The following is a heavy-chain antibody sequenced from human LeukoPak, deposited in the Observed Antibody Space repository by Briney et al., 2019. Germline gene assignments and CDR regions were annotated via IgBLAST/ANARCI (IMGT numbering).Heavy chain of an antibody. CDR1: GFTFDDYA. D-gene: IGHD5-24*01. CDR2: ISGNGGDM. V-gene: IGHV3-9*01. Sequence: GRPLRLSCVASGFTFDDYAMHWVRQAPGKGLEWVSGISGNGGDMGYADSVKGRFTISRDNAKNSLYLHMNSLKAEDTALYYCAKPKEKTTTTVGGYFDYWGQGTLVTVSS. J-gene: IGHJ4*02. CDR3: AKPKEKTTTTVGGYFDY.